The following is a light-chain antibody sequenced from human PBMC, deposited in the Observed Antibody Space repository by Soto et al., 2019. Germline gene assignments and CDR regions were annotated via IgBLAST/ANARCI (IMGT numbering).Light chain of an antibody. CDR1: SSDVGTYNF. V-gene: IGLV2-14*01. Sequence: QSVLTQPASVSGSPGRSITISCTGTSSDVGTYNFVSWYQQHPGKAPKLMISEVSNRPSGVSDRFSGSKSGNTASLTISGLQAEDEADYYCSSYTSSSTWVFGGGTKLTVL. CDR2: EVS. CDR3: SSYTSSSTWV. J-gene: IGLJ3*02.